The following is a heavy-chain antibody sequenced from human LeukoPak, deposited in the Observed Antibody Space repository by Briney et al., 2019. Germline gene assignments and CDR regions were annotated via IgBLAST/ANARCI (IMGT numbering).Heavy chain of an antibody. J-gene: IGHJ4*02. Sequence: GESLKISCKASGYIFTNYWIGWVRQMPGKGLEWRGIIFPGDCDTSYSPSLHGQVTISDDKSISNSYLQWNTVTASDTAMYYCARQSGTGSYCGSYVYWGQGTLVTVSS. CDR1: GYIFTNYW. CDR2: IFPGDCDT. D-gene: IGHD3-10*01. CDR3: ARQSGTGSYCGSYVY. V-gene: IGHV5-51*01.